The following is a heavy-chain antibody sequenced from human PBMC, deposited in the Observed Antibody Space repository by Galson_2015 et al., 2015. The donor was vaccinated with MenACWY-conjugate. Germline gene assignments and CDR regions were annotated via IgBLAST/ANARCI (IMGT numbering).Heavy chain of an antibody. CDR3: ARIRGDPPESGY. D-gene: IGHD3-16*01. Sequence: SVKVSCKASGDTFTAYGISWVRQAPGQGLEWMGWISANIGNTNYAQKLQGRVTMTTDTSTSTAYMELRSLRSDDTAVYYCARIRGDPPESGYSGHGTLVTVSS. CDR1: GDTFTAYG. J-gene: IGHJ4*01. CDR2: ISANIGNT. V-gene: IGHV1-18*01.